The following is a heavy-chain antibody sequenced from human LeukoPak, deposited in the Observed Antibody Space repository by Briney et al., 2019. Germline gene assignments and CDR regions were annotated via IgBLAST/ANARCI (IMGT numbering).Heavy chain of an antibody. J-gene: IGHJ3*02. V-gene: IGHV4-59*01. CDR3: ARDAIAAVYDALDI. CDR1: GGSISSYY. CDR2: IYYSGST. D-gene: IGHD6-13*01. Sequence: PSETLSLTCTVSGGSISSYYWSWIRKPPGKGLEWIGYIYYSGSTNYNPSLRSRVTISVDTSKNQFSLKLTSVTAADTAVYYCARDAIAAVYDALDIWGQGTMVTVSS.